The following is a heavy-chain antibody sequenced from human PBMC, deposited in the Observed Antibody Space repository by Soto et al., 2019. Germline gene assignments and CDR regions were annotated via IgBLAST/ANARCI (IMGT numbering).Heavy chain of an antibody. CDR3: ASPGDSSSQASYYYGMDV. Sequence: QVQLVQSGAEVKKPGSSVKVSCKASGGTFSSYAISWVRQAPGQGLEWMGGIIPIFGTANYAQKFQGRVTFTAEACTSPGYVELSSVRSEDTAVYYGASPGDSSSQASYYYGMDVWGQGTTVTVSS. CDR2: IIPIFGTA. CDR1: GGTFSSYA. J-gene: IGHJ6*02. D-gene: IGHD6-6*01. V-gene: IGHV1-69*12.